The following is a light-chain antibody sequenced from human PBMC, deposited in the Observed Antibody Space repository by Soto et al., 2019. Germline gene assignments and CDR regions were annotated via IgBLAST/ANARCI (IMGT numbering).Light chain of an antibody. CDR3: MQTVQTPIT. CDR1: QSLLHSNGDNY. CDR2: GGS. V-gene: IGKV2-28*01. J-gene: IGKJ5*01. Sequence: DIVMTQSPLSLPVTPGEPASISCRSNQSLLHSNGDNYFNWYLQRPGQSPHLLIYGGSNVAPGVPDRFSGSGSGTDFTLRISRVEADDVGVYYCMQTVQTPITFGQGTRLEIK.